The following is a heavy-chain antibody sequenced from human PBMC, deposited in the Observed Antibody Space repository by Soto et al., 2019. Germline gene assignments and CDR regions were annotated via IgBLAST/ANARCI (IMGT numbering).Heavy chain of an antibody. Sequence: QVQLQESGSGLLKPSQTLSLDCSVSGDSLRRGFHHWSWIRQTPGKGLQLIGYIDTNGDTHYDPSLRNRLNMSIVTTESRFSLKVSSVTVADTAVYYSASGTVFYCPNDKCGPFLVHGGQGALVTVTS. CDR1: GDSLRRGFHH. J-gene: IGHJ4*02. D-gene: IGHD1-26*01. CDR2: IDTNGDT. CDR3: ASGTVFYCPNDKCGPFLVH. V-gene: IGHV4-31*03.